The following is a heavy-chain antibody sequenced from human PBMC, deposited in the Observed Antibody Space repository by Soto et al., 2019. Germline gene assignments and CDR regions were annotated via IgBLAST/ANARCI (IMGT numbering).Heavy chain of an antibody. CDR1: GFTFDDYT. CDR3: AKDTSWTIDY. J-gene: IGHJ4*02. CDR2: ISWDGGNT. Sequence: PGGSLRLSCAASGFTFDDYTMHWVCQAPGKGLEWVSMISWDGGNTYYADSVKGRFTISRDNSKNSLYLQMNSLRTEDTALYYCAKDTSWTIDYWGQGTLVTVSS. V-gene: IGHV3-43*01. D-gene: IGHD4-17*01.